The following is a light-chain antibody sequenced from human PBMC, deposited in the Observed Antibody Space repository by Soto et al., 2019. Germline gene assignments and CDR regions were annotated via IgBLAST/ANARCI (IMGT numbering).Light chain of an antibody. Sequence: QSALPQPASVSGSPGQSITISCTGTSSDVGGYNYVSWYQQHPGKAPKLMIYDVSNRPSGVSNRFSGSKSGNTASLTISGLQAEDEADYYCSSYTSSSTLKVFGTGTKLTVL. CDR1: SSDVGGYNY. CDR2: DVS. CDR3: SSYTSSSTLKV. V-gene: IGLV2-14*01. J-gene: IGLJ1*01.